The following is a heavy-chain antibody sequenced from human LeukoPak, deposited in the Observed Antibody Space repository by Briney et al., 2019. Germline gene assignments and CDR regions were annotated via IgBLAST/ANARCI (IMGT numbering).Heavy chain of an antibody. J-gene: IGHJ4*02. CDR1: GYTFTSYG. Sequence: ASVKVSCKASGYTFTSYGMSWVRQAPGQGLEWMGWISAYYGNTNYAQKLQGRVTMTTDTSTTTAYMELRSLRSDDTAVYFCPRDALRYCSTTSCYLRYFDYWGQGTLVTVSS. CDR2: ISAYYGNT. CDR3: PRDALRYCSTTSCYLRYFDY. D-gene: IGHD2-2*01. V-gene: IGHV1-18*01.